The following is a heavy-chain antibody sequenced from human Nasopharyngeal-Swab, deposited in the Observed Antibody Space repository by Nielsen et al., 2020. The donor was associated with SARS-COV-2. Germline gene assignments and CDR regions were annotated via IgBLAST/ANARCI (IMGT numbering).Heavy chain of an antibody. Sequence: WSRKPPGKGREWVSAISGSGGSTYYADSVKGRFTISRDNSKNTLYLQMNSLRAEDTAVYYCAKDWDIDYVWGSYRYHPLFDYWGQGTLVTVSS. CDR3: AKDWDIDYVWGSYRYHPLFDY. CDR2: ISGSGGST. D-gene: IGHD3-16*02. J-gene: IGHJ4*02. V-gene: IGHV3-23*01.